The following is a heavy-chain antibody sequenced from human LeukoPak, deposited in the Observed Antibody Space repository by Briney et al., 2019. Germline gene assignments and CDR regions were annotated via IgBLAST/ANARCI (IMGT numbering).Heavy chain of an antibody. V-gene: IGHV1-2*02. D-gene: IGHD6-6*01. CDR2: INPNSGGA. J-gene: IGHJ4*02. Sequence: ASVKVSCKASGYTFTDYHMHWVRQAPGQGLEWMGWINPNSGGADYAQKFQVRVTVTRDTPISTAYMELTSLRSDDTALYYCARGGTAARPFDYWGQGTLVTVSS. CDR3: ARGGTAARPFDY. CDR1: GYTFTDYH.